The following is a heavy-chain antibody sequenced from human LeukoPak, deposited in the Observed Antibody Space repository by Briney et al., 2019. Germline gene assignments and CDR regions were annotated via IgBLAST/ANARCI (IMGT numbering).Heavy chain of an antibody. Sequence: ASVKVSCKASGYTFTNYGINWVRQAPGQGLEWMGWISTYNGNRNYAPKLQGRVTMTTDTSKNTAYMELRSLRSDDTAVYYCARGLSGAKTTWGLVRYYFDYWAQGTLVTVSS. D-gene: IGHD4/OR15-4a*01. J-gene: IGHJ4*02. V-gene: IGHV1-18*01. CDR1: GYTFTNYG. CDR2: ISTYNGNR. CDR3: ARGLSGAKTTWGLVRYYFDY.